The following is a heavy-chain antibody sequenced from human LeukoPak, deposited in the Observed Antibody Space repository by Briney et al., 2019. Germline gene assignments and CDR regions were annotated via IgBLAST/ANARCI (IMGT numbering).Heavy chain of an antibody. Sequence: GGSLRLSCAVSGLTFRSSLMNWARQAPGKGLEWVSYISSSSSTIYYADSVKGRFTISRDNAKNSLYLQMNSLRAEDTAVYYCARVRLLSSTSCHCYYYYYLDVWGKGTTVTVSS. D-gene: IGHD2-2*01. CDR3: ARVRLLSSTSCHCYYYYYLDV. J-gene: IGHJ6*03. CDR1: GLTFRSSL. V-gene: IGHV3-48*01. CDR2: ISSSSSTI.